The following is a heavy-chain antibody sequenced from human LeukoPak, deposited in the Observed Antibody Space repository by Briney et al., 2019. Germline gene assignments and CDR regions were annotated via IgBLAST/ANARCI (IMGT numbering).Heavy chain of an antibody. CDR2: ISGSGGST. CDR3: ARRGTWIQLVDY. D-gene: IGHD5-18*01. CDR1: GFTLSSYA. V-gene: IGHV3-23*01. J-gene: IGHJ4*02. Sequence: PGGCLRLSCAAPGFTLSSYARSWVRRAPGKGQEWVSAISGSGGSTYYADSVKGRFTISRDNSKNTLYLQMNSLRAEDTAVYYCARRGTWIQLVDYWGQGTLVTISS.